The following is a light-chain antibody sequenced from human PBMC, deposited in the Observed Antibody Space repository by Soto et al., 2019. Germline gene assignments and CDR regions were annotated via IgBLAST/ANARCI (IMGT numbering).Light chain of an antibody. CDR1: QSISSW. J-gene: IGKJ2*01. CDR2: DAS. CDR3: QRYNSYPYT. V-gene: IGKV1-5*01. Sequence: DIQMTQSPSTLSASVGDRVTITCRASQSISSWLAWDQQKPGKAPKVLIYDASSFESGVPSRFSGSGSGTEFTLTISSLQPDDFATYYCQRYNSYPYTFGQGTKLEIK.